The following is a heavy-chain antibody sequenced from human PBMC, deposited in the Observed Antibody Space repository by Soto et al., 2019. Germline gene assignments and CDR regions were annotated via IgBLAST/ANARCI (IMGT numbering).Heavy chain of an antibody. D-gene: IGHD2-2*01. CDR2: INSDASHT. J-gene: IGHJ5*02. CDR1: GFTFSTYW. Sequence: EVQLVESGGGLVQPGWSLRLSCAASGFTFSTYWMHWIRQVPGKGLEWVSRINSDASHTYYADSVKGRFTISRDNAKNALQLEMNRLIAEDTAVYYCVRVGPCITTSCYGNWFDPWGQGTLVTVSS. CDR3: VRVGPCITTSCYGNWFDP. V-gene: IGHV3-74*01.